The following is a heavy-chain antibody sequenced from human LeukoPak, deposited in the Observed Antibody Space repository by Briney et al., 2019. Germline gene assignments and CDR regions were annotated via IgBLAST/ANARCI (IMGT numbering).Heavy chain of an antibody. CDR1: GYTFTSYA. CDR2: INADNGNT. V-gene: IGHV1-3*01. CDR3: ARRMSPGYCSGGSCFLIDY. D-gene: IGHD2-15*01. J-gene: IGHJ4*02. Sequence: ASVKVSCKASGYTFTSYAMHWVRQAPGQRLEWMGWINADNGNTKYSQKFQGRVTITRDTSASTAYMELSSLRSEDTAVYYCARRMSPGYCSGGSCFLIDYWGQGTLVTVSS.